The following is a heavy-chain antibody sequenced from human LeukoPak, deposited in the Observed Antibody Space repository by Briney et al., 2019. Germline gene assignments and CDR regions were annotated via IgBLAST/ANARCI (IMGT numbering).Heavy chain of an antibody. CDR2: IYHSGST. J-gene: IGHJ5*02. Sequence: SETLSLTCTVSGYSISSGYYWGWIRQPPGKGLEWIGSIYHSGSTYYNPSLKSRVTISVDTSKNQFSLKLSSVTAADTAVYYCARVMAYCGGDCHSLFDPWGQGTLVTVSS. CDR3: ARVMAYCGGDCHSLFDP. D-gene: IGHD2-21*02. V-gene: IGHV4-38-2*02. CDR1: GYSISSGYY.